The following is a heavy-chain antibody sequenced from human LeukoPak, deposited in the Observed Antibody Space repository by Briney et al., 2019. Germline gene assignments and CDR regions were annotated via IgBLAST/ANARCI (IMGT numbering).Heavy chain of an antibody. J-gene: IGHJ4*02. V-gene: IGHV3-23*01. CDR3: ARERSGYYFDY. D-gene: IGHD3-10*01. CDR1: GITFSNFA. CDR2: ISGSGGST. Sequence: GGSLRLSCAASGITFSNFAMSWVRQAPGKGLEWVSGISGSGGSTYYADSVKGRFTISRDNSKNTLYLQMNSLRAEDTAVYYCARERSGYYFDYWGQGTLVTVSS.